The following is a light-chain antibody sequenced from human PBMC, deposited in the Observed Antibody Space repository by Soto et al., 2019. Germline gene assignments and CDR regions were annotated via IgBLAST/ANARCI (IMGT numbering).Light chain of an antibody. J-gene: IGKJ2*01. CDR1: QSISSY. Sequence: DIQMTQSPSSLSASVGDRVTITCRASQSISSYLNWYQQKPGKAPKLLIYAASSLQSGVPSRFSGSGSGTDFNLNISSLQPEDFATYYCQQSYSTPYTFGQGTKLEIK. V-gene: IGKV1-39*01. CDR2: AAS. CDR3: QQSYSTPYT.